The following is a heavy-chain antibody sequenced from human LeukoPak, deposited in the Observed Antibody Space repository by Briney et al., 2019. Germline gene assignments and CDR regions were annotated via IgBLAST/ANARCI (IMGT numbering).Heavy chain of an antibody. CDR3: ARKTYYYGSGSLLDV. CDR1: GFTFSSYS. CDR2: ISSSSSYI. Sequence: GGSLRLSFAASGFTFSSYSMNWVRQAPGKGLEWVSSISSSSSYIYYADSVKGRFTISRDNAKNSLYLQMNSLRAEDTAVYYCARKTYYYGSGSLLDVWGQGTTVTVSS. J-gene: IGHJ6*02. V-gene: IGHV3-21*01. D-gene: IGHD3-10*01.